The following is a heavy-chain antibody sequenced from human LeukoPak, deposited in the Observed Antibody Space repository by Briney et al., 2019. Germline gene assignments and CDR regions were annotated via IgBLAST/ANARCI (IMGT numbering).Heavy chain of an antibody. CDR1: GGSISSGGYY. CDR3: ARGTVANDAFDI. J-gene: IGHJ3*02. D-gene: IGHD5-12*01. Sequence: PSETLSLTCTVSGGSISSGGYYWSWIRQPPGKGLEWIGYIYHSGSTYYNPSLKSRVTISVDRSKNQFSLKLSSVTAADTAVYYCARGTVANDAFDIWGQGTMVTVSS. V-gene: IGHV4-30-2*01. CDR2: IYHSGST.